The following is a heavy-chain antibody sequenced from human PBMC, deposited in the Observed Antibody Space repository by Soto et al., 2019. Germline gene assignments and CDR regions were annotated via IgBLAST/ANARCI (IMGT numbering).Heavy chain of an antibody. CDR1: GGTFSSYV. CDR3: ARPYYYDSSGYLTDDI. D-gene: IGHD3-22*01. J-gene: IGHJ3*02. V-gene: IGHV1-69*01. CDR2: IIPIFGTA. Sequence: PVKGFRKGSGGTFSSYVFSRGRQAPGKGLEWMGGIIPIFGTANYAQKFQGRVTITADESTSTAYMELSSLRSEDTAVYYCARPYYYDSSGYLTDDIWGQGTMVTVSS.